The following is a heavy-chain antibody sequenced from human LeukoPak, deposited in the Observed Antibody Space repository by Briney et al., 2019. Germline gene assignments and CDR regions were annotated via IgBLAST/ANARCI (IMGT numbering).Heavy chain of an antibody. CDR2: SSSSGSTI. J-gene: IGHJ4*02. CDR3: ARVRRQTWLARDY. Sequence: DSPSSSSGSTIYYADSVKGRFTISRDNAKNSLYLQMNSLRAEDTAVYYCARVRRQTWLARDYWGQGTLVTVSS. V-gene: IGHV3-11*01. D-gene: IGHD6-19*01.